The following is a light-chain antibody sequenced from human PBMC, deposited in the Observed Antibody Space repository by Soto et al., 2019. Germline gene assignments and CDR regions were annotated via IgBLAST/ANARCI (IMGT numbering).Light chain of an antibody. V-gene: IGKV3-11*01. Sequence: IVLTQSPATLSLSPGERATLSCRASQSVSSYLAWYQQKPGQAPRLLIYDASNRATGIPARFSGSGSGTDCTLTISSLEPEDFAVYSCQQRSNWPPYTFGQGTKLEIK. J-gene: IGKJ2*01. CDR2: DAS. CDR3: QQRSNWPPYT. CDR1: QSVSSY.